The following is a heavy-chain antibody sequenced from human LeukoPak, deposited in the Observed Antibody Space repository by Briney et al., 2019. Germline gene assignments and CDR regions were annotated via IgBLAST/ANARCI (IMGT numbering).Heavy chain of an antibody. Sequence: GGSLRLSCAASGFTFSDYYMSWIRQAPGKGLEWVSYISSSGSTIYYADSVKGRFTISRDNAKNSLYLQMNSLRAEDTAVYYCASSQGGGDGYPAEFDCWGQGTLVTVSS. V-gene: IGHV3-11*01. CDR1: GFTFSDYY. CDR3: ASSQGGGDGYPAEFDC. CDR2: ISSSGSTI. D-gene: IGHD5-24*01. J-gene: IGHJ4*02.